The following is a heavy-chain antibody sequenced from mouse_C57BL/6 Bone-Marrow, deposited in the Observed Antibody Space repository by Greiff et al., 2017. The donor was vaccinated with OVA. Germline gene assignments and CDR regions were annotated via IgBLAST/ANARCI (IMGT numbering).Heavy chain of an antibody. CDR3: SRPYDYDRDYYAMDY. CDR1: GYTFTSYW. CDR2: IHPNSGST. D-gene: IGHD2-4*01. V-gene: IGHV1-64*01. J-gene: IGHJ4*01. Sequence: QVQLQQPGAELVKPGASVKLSCKASGYTFTSYWMHWVKQRPGQGLEWIGMIHPNSGSTNYNEKFKSKATLTVDKSSSTAYMQLSSLTSEDSAVYYCSRPYDYDRDYYAMDYWGQGTPVTASS.